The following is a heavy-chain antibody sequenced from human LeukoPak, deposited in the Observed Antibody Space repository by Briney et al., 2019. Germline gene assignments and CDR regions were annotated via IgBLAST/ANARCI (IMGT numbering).Heavy chain of an antibody. V-gene: IGHV3-30*04. CDR1: GFTFSSYA. J-gene: IGHJ4*02. CDR3: ARDTRIVGANFDY. D-gene: IGHD1-26*01. Sequence: RRSLRLSCAASGFTFSSYAMHWVRQAPGKGLEWVAVISYDGSNKYYADSVKGRFTISRDNSKNTLYLQMNSLRAEDTAVYYCARDTRIVGANFDYWGQGTLVTVSS. CDR2: ISYDGSNK.